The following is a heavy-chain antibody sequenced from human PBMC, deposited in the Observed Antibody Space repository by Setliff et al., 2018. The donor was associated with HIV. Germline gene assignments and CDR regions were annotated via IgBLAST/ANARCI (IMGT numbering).Heavy chain of an antibody. V-gene: IGHV3-30*04. J-gene: IGHJ6*02. CDR3: ARKGGYYYVAYYYGMDV. D-gene: IGHD3-22*01. CDR1: GFTFSSYA. Sequence: PGGSLRLSCAASGFTFSSYAMHWVRQAPGKGLEWVAVISYDGSNKYYADSVKGRFTISSDNSKNTLYLQMNSLRAEDTAVYYCARKGGYYYVAYYYGMDVWGQGTTVTVSS. CDR2: ISYDGSNK.